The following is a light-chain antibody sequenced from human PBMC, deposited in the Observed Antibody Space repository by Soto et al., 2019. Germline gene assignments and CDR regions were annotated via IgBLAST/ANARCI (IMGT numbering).Light chain of an antibody. V-gene: IGLV2-11*01. Sequence: PRSGCASPPQSVTTSCTGTSSDVGGYNYVSWYQQYPGKAPKLMIYDVTKRPSAVRDRFSGSKSGNTAYLTISGLQAEDEADYYCCSHAGTYTSVFGAGTRSPS. CDR1: SSDVGGYNY. CDR3: CSHAGTYTSV. CDR2: DVT. J-gene: IGLJ1*01.